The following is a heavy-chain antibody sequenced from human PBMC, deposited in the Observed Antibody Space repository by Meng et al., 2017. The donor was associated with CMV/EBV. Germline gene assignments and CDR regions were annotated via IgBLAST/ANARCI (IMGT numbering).Heavy chain of an antibody. CDR3: ARDRYGDYDFWSGYSYYYYGMDV. Sequence: WGSLRLSCAASGFTFSSYEMNWVRQAPGKGLEWVSYISSSGSTIYYADSVKGRFAISRDNAKNSLYLQMNSLRAEDTAVYYCARDRYGDYDFWSGYSYYYYGMDVWGQGTTVTVSS. CDR2: ISSSGSTI. J-gene: IGHJ6*02. D-gene: IGHD3-3*01. V-gene: IGHV3-48*03. CDR1: GFTFSSYE.